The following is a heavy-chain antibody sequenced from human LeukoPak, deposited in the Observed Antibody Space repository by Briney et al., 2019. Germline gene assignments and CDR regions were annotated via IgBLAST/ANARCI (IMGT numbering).Heavy chain of an antibody. V-gene: IGHV3-20*04. Sequence: PGGSLRLSCAASGFTFDDYGMSWVRQAPGKGLEWVSGINWSGGRTGYADSLKGRFTISRDNAKNTLYLQMNSLRDEDTALYYCARDLKTSDNWGQGTLVTVSS. J-gene: IGHJ4*02. CDR2: INWSGGRT. CDR1: GFTFDDYG. CDR3: ARDLKTSDN.